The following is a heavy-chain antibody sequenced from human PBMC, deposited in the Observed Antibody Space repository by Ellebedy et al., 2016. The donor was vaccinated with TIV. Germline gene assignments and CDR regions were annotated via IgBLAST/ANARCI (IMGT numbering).Heavy chain of an antibody. CDR3: ARDSRGSGSYGYYYYYGMDV. CDR1: GYTFTSYG. CDR2: ISAYNGNT. D-gene: IGHD1-26*01. J-gene: IGHJ6*02. Sequence: ASVKVSXKASGYTFTSYGISWVRQAPGQGLEWMGWISAYNGNTNYAQKLQGRVTMTTDTSTSTAYMELRSLRSDDTAVYYCARDSRGSGSYGYYYYYGMDVWGQGTTVTVSS. V-gene: IGHV1-18*01.